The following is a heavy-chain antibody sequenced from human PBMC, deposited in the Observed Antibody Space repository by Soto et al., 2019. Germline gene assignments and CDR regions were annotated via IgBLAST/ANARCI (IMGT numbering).Heavy chain of an antibody. J-gene: IGHJ1*01. Sequence: GGSLRLSCAASGFTFSSYAMSWVRQAPGKGPEWVSAISGTGDNTNYADSVKGRFTISRDNSKNTLYLQMNSLRAEDTAVYYCAKGSYNRGWPDWGQGTLVTVSS. CDR3: AKGSYNRGWPD. D-gene: IGHD6-19*01. CDR1: GFTFSSYA. CDR2: ISGTGDNT. V-gene: IGHV3-23*01.